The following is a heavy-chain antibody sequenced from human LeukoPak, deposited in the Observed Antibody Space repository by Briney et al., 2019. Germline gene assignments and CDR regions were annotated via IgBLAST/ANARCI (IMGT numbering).Heavy chain of an antibody. CDR3: ARATCYDILTGYYPPYYYYGMDV. Sequence: SVKVSCKASGGTFSSYAISWVRQAPGQGLEWMGGIIPIFGTANYAQKFQGRVTITADESTSTAYMELSSLRSEDTAVYYCARATCYDILTGYYPPYYYYGMDVWGKGTTVTVSS. J-gene: IGHJ6*04. CDR1: GGTFSSYA. V-gene: IGHV1-69*13. D-gene: IGHD3-9*01. CDR2: IIPIFGTA.